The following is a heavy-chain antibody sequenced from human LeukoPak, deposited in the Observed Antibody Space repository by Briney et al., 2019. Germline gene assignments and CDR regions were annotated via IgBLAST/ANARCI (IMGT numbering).Heavy chain of an antibody. J-gene: IGHJ5*02. V-gene: IGHV4-39*07. CDR3: VRDDFGDYTRRFDP. Sequence: SETLSLTCTVSGVSISSNNYYWGWIRQPPGRGLEWIASINDGGSTYCNPSLKSRVTMSVDTSKNQFSLRLSSVTAADTAMYYCVRDDFGDYTRRFDPWGQGTLVTVSS. CDR1: GVSISSNNYY. D-gene: IGHD4-17*01. CDR2: INDGGST.